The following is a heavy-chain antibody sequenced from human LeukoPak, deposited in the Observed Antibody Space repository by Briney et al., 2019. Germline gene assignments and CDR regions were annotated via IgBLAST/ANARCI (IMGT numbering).Heavy chain of an antibody. Sequence: SETLSLTCTVSGGSINTYYWSWIRQPPGKGLEWIGYIYYSGSTNYNPSLKSRVTISVDTSKNQFSLKLSSVTAADTAVYYCARLSYSKYVDYWGQGTLVTVSS. CDR1: GGSINTYY. D-gene: IGHD4-11*01. CDR2: IYYSGST. V-gene: IGHV4-59*08. CDR3: ARLSYSKYVDY. J-gene: IGHJ4*02.